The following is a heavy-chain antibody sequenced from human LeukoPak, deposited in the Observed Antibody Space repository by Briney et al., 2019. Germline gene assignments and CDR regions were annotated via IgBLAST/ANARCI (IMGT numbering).Heavy chain of an antibody. D-gene: IGHD5-18*01. Sequence: PGRSLRLSCAASGFTFTTYWMHWVRQAPGKGLVWVSHINSDGSTTSYADSVKGRFTISRDNAKNTLYLQMNSLRAEDTAVYYCARDAVDTANAVWGQGTTVTVSS. CDR3: ARDAVDTANAV. CDR1: GFTFTTYW. CDR2: INSDGSTT. V-gene: IGHV3-74*01. J-gene: IGHJ6*02.